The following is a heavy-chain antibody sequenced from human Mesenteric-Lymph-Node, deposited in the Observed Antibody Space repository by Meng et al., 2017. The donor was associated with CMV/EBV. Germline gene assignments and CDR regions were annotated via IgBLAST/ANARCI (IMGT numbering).Heavy chain of an antibody. V-gene: IGHV3-53*01. D-gene: IGHD3-22*01. CDR3: ARGPWGYYDSSGYYIDI. CDR1: GFTVSSNY. J-gene: IGHJ3*02. CDR2: IYSGGST. Sequence: GESLKISCAASGFTVSSNYMSWVRQAPGKGLEWVSVIYSGGSTYYADSVKGRFTISRDNAKNTLYLQMNSLRAEDTAVYYCARGPWGYYDSSGYYIDIWGQGTMVTVS.